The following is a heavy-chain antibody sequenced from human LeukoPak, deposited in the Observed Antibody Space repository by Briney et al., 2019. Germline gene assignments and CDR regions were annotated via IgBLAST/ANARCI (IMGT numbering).Heavy chain of an antibody. V-gene: IGHV3-23*01. CDR1: GFTFSSYA. CDR3: ARDFYCSRTSCYAPSFDY. CDR2: ISGTGSST. Sequence: GGSLRLSCAASGFTFSSYAMSWVRQAPGKGLEWVSAISGTGSSTYSADSVKGRFTISRDNSKNTLYLQIKSLRAEDTAVYYCARDFYCSRTSCYAPSFDYWGQGTLVTVSS. D-gene: IGHD2-2*01. J-gene: IGHJ4*02.